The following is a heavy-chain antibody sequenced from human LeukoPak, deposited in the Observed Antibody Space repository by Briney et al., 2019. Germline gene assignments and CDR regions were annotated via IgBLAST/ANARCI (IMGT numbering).Heavy chain of an antibody. D-gene: IGHD5-18*01. CDR1: GFTFSSYE. CDR2: ISSSGSTI. Sequence: GGSLRLSCAASGFTFSSYEMNWVRQAPGKGLEWVSYISSSGSTIYYADSVKGRFTISRDNAKTSLYLQMNSLRAEDTAVYYCARHLSGITGYTYGRGIDYWGQGTLVTVSS. CDR3: ARHLSGITGYTYGRGIDY. V-gene: IGHV3-48*03. J-gene: IGHJ4*02.